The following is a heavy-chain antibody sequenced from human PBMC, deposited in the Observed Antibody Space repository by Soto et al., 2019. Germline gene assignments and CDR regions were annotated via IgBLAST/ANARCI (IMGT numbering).Heavy chain of an antibody. CDR1: GYTFTAYY. CDR3: GRGRSGELVVFY. V-gene: IGHV1-2*02. CDR2: ISPKSGGT. J-gene: IGHJ4*02. D-gene: IGHD1-7*01. Sequence: QVQLVQSGAELKESGASVKVSCKPSGYTFTAYYIHWVRQAPGQGLEWVGEISPKSGGTRYAQKFQGRVTMTKDTSITPVYMELSNLSPDDTAVYYCGRGRSGELVVFYWGQGTLVTVHS.